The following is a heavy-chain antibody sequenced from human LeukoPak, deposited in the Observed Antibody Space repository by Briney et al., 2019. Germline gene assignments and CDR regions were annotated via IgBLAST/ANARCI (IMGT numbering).Heavy chain of an antibody. CDR1: GGTFSSYA. J-gene: IGHJ6*03. CDR3: ARDQRTLRDTAMVGDYYYYYMDV. D-gene: IGHD5-18*01. V-gene: IGHV1-69*13. CDR2: IIPIFGTA. Sequence: SVKVSCKASGGTFSSYAISWVRQAPGQGLEWMGGIIPIFGTANYAQKFQGRVTITADESTSTAYMELSSLRSEDTAVYYCARDQRTLRDTAMVGDYYYYYMDVWGKGTTVTVSS.